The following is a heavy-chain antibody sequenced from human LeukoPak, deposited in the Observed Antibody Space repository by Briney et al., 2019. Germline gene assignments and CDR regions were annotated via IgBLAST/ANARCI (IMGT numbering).Heavy chain of an antibody. CDR2: ISTTSVTI. Sequence: GGSLRLSCVVSGLTFSTYSMNWVRQAPGRGLEWVSSISTTSVTIYYADSVKGRFTISRDNAANSLYLQMDSLRAEDTAVYYCASAPRLGKNNWYRTFDYWGQGILVTVSS. CDR1: GLTFSTYS. D-gene: IGHD1-1*01. CDR3: ASAPRLGKNNWYRTFDY. V-gene: IGHV3-21*01. J-gene: IGHJ4*02.